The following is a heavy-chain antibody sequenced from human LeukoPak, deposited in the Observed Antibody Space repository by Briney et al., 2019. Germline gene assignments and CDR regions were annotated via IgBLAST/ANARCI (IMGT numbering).Heavy chain of an antibody. Sequence: KPGGSLRLSCAASGFNLSDYHMSWLRQAPGMGLEWVSYMSAVGSTISYADSVKGRFIISRDNAKDSLYLQMNSLRAEDTALYYCARHTIAGYRRGLDYWGQGTLVTVSS. CDR1: GFNLSDYH. CDR3: ARHTIAGYRRGLDY. J-gene: IGHJ4*02. D-gene: IGHD6-13*01. CDR2: MSAVGSTI. V-gene: IGHV3-11*01.